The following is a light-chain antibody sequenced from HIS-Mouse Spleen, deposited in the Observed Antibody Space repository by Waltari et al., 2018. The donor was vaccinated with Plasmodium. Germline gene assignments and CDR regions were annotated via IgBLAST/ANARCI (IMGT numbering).Light chain of an antibody. CDR1: SSDVGGYNY. CDR3: SSYAGSNNFCV. CDR2: EVS. V-gene: IGLV2-8*01. J-gene: IGLJ1*01. Sequence: QSALTQPPSASGSPGQSATISCTGTSSDVGGYNYVSWYQQHPGKAPKRMIYEVSKRPSGVPDRFSGSKSGNTASLTVSGLQAEDEADYYCSSYAGSNNFCVFGTGTKVTVL.